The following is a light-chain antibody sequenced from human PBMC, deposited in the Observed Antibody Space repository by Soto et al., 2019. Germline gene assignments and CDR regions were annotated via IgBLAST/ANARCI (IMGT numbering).Light chain of an antibody. CDR2: GNS. J-gene: IGLJ1*01. V-gene: IGLV1-40*01. Sequence: QSVLTQPPSVSGAPGQRVPISCTGSSSNIGAGYDVHWYQQLPGPAPKLLIYGNSNRPSGVPDRFSGSKSGTSASLAITGLQAEDEADYYCQSYDSSLSGDVFGTGTKVTVL. CDR3: QSYDSSLSGDV. CDR1: SSNIGAGYD.